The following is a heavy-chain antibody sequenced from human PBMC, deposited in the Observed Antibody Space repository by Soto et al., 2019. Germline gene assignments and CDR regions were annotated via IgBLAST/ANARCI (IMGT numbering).Heavy chain of an antibody. CDR2: INHSGST. V-gene: IGHV4-34*01. CDR3: ARANRFLGV. Sequence: PSETLSLTCAVYGGSFSGYYWSWIRQPPGKGLEWIGEINHSGSTNYNPSLKSRVTISVDTSKNQFSLKLSSVTAADTAVYYCARANRFLGVWGQGTTVTVSS. CDR1: GGSFSGYY. J-gene: IGHJ6*02. D-gene: IGHD3-3*01.